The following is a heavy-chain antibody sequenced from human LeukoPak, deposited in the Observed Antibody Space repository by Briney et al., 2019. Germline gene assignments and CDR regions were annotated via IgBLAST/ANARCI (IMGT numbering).Heavy chain of an antibody. V-gene: IGHV4-39*07. CDR3: ARDGAPRGFDP. CDR1: GGSISSSSYY. D-gene: IGHD3-10*01. Sequence: PSETLSLTCTVSGGSISSSSYYWSWIRQPPGKGLEWIGEINHSGSTNYNPSPKSRVTISVDTSKNQFSLKLSSVTAADTAVYYCARDGAPRGFDPWGQGTLVTVSS. CDR2: INHSGST. J-gene: IGHJ5*02.